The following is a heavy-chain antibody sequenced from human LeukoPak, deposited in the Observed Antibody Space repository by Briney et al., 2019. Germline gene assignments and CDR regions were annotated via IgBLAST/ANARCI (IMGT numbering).Heavy chain of an antibody. D-gene: IGHD4-17*01. V-gene: IGHV3-21*01. Sequence: PGGSLRLSCAASGFTFSSYSMNWVRQAPGKGLEWVSSISSSSYIYYADSVKGRFTISRDNAKNSLYLQMNSLRAEDTAVCYCARGPHAYGDEGSFDYWGQGTLVTVSS. CDR2: ISSSSYI. CDR1: GFTFSSYS. CDR3: ARGPHAYGDEGSFDY. J-gene: IGHJ4*02.